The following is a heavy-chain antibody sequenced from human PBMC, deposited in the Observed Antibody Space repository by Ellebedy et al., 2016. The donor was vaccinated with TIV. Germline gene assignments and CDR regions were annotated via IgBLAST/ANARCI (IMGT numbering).Heavy chain of an antibody. CDR3: TRAGNYRHDY. D-gene: IGHD1-7*01. CDR1: GLAFSSYS. CDR2: IRGGSTDI. V-gene: IGHV3-48*02. Sequence: GESLKISXAASGLAFSSYSMNWVRQAPGKGLQWIAYIRGGSTDITYADSVKGRFTISRDDAENSVYLQMNSLKDEDTAVYYCTRAGNYRHDYWGQGTLVTVSS. J-gene: IGHJ4*02.